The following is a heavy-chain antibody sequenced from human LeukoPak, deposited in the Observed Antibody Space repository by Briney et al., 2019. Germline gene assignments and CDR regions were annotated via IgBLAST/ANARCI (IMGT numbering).Heavy chain of an antibody. CDR1: GFTFSNHA. CDR2: ISDSGGST. J-gene: IGHJ4*02. Sequence: GGSLRLPCAASGFTFSNHAMSWVRQAPGKGLEWVAVISDSGGSTYYADSVKGRFTISRDNSKNTLYLQMNSLRADDTAVYYCARHKEKFGDSCLDEDWGQGTLVTVSS. D-gene: IGHD4-17*01. V-gene: IGHV3-23*01. CDR3: ARHKEKFGDSCLDED.